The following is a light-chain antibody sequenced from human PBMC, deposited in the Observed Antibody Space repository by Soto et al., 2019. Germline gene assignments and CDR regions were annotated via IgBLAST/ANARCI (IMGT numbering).Light chain of an antibody. CDR2: GAS. V-gene: IGKV3-15*01. CDR1: QSLRSS. CDR3: QQYGSPIT. Sequence: VMTQSPATLAVSPGERATLSCRASQSLRSSLAWYQQKPGQAPRLLIYGASTRATGIPARFSGSGSGTDFTLTVSRLEPEDFAVYYCQQYGSPITFGQGTRLEIK. J-gene: IGKJ5*01.